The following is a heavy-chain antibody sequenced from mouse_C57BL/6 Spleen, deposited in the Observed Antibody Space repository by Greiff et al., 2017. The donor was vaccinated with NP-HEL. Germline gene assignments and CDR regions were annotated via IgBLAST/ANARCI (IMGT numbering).Heavy chain of an antibody. CDR2: IWSGGST. CDR3: ARTSYYGYDKGGYYAKDY. CDR1: GFSLTSYG. J-gene: IGHJ4*01. D-gene: IGHD2-2*01. Sequence: VKLMESGPGLVQPSQSLSITCTVSGFSLTSYGVHWVRQSPGKGLEWLGVIWSGGSTDYNAAFISRLSISKDNSKSQVFFKMNSLQADDTAIYYCARTSYYGYDKGGYYAKDYWGNGASVTVAS. V-gene: IGHV2-2*01.